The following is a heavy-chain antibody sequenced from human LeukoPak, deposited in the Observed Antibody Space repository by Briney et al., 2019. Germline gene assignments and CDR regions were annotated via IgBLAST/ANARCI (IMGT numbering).Heavy chain of an antibody. CDR3: GRFGYVAGVDL. CDR2: INPGGTET. Sequence: GGSLRLSCAASGFSLSTYWVTWVRQAPGTGLEWVANINPGGTETYYVEPVKGRFTISRDNAKNLVYLQMNSLRAEDSAVYHCGRFGYVAGVDLWGQGALVTVSS. D-gene: IGHD6-19*01. J-gene: IGHJ4*02. CDR1: GFSLSTYW. V-gene: IGHV3-7*01.